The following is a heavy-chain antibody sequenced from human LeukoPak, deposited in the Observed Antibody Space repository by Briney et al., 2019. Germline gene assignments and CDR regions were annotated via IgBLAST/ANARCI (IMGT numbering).Heavy chain of an antibody. V-gene: IGHV3-23*01. CDR1: GFTFSSYA. CDR2: ISGSGGST. D-gene: IGHD3-3*01. CDR3: ATSPYTIFGVVITPFFDY. J-gene: IGHJ4*02. Sequence: GGSLRLSCAASGFTFSSYAMSWVRQAPGKGLEWVSAISGSGGSTYYADSVKGRFTISRDNSKNTLYLQMNSLRAEDTAVYYCATSPYTIFGVVITPFFDYRGQGTLVTVSS.